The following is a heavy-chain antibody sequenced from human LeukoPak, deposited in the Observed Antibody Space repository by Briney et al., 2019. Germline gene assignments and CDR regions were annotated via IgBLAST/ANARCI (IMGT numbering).Heavy chain of an antibody. D-gene: IGHD2-8*01. V-gene: IGHV3-74*01. CDR3: ARALAYCSNGVCYTGGIVY. Sequence: PGGSLRLSCAASGFTFSSYWMHWVRQAPGKGLVWVSRINSDRSSTNYADSVKGRFTISRDNAKNTLYLQMNSLRAEDTAVYYCARALAYCSNGVCYTGGIVYWGEGSLLTVSS. CDR2: INSDRSST. J-gene: IGHJ4*02. CDR1: GFTFSSYW.